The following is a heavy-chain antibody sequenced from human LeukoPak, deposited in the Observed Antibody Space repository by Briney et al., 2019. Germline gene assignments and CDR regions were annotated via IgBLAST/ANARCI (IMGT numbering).Heavy chain of an antibody. V-gene: IGHV3-23*01. CDR2: ISGSGGST. Sequence: PGGFLRLSCSDSGFTFSSYAMSGVRQAQGKGREWVLAISGSGGSTYYADCVKGRFPISRDNSKNTLYLQMNSLRAEDTAVYYCAKAPGKVSRHLDYWGQGTLVTVSS. J-gene: IGHJ4*02. CDR1: GFTFSSYA. CDR3: AKAPGKVSRHLDY.